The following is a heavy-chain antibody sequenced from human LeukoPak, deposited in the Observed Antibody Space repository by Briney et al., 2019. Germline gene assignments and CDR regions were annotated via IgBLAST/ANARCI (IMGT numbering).Heavy chain of an antibody. V-gene: IGHV1-46*01. J-gene: IGHJ4*02. Sequence: ASVKVSCKASGYTFTSYFMHWVRQAPGQGLEWMGLVNPSGGSTSYAQKFQGRVTMTRDTSTSTVYMELSSLRSEDTAVYYCASIHIAVAGITGDYWGQGTLVTVSS. D-gene: IGHD6-19*01. CDR1: GYTFTSYF. CDR3: ASIHIAVAGITGDY. CDR2: VNPSGGST.